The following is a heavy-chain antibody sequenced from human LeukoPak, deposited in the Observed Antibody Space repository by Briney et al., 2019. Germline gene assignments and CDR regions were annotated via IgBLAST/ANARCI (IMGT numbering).Heavy chain of an antibody. Sequence: SETLALTCTVSGGSISSYYWSWIRQPPGKGLEWIGYIYYSGSTNYNPSLKSRVTISVDTSKNQFSLKLSSVTAADTAVYYCAREAAAGTVDYWGQGTLVTVSS. CDR1: GGSISSYY. CDR3: AREAAAGTVDY. V-gene: IGHV4-59*01. CDR2: IYYSGST. D-gene: IGHD6-13*01. J-gene: IGHJ4*02.